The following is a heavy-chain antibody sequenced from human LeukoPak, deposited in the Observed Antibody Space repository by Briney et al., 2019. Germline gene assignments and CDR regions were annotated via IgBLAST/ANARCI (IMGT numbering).Heavy chain of an antibody. D-gene: IGHD3-10*01. V-gene: IGHV7-4-1*02. CDR1: GYTFTSYA. J-gene: IGHJ3*02. CDR3: ARDRTVLWFGEFDAFDI. Sequence: ASVKVSCKASGYTFTSYAVNWVRQAPGQGLEWMGWINTNTGNPTYAQGFTGRFVFSLDTSVSTAYLQISSLKAEDTAVYYCARDRTVLWFGEFDAFDIWGQGTMVTVSS. CDR2: INTNTGNP.